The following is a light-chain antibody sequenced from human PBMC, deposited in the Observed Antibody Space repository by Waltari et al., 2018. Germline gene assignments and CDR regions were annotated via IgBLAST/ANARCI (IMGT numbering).Light chain of an antibody. CDR2: DAA. CDR1: QSVNNS. J-gene: IGKJ2*01. CDR3: QQRSNWMFT. V-gene: IGKV3-11*01. Sequence: EIVLTQSPATLSLSPGDRATLSCRASQSVNNSLGWYQQKPGQATRLLIYDAARRATDIPARFSGGGSGTDFTLTISSLEPEDFAVFYCQQRSNWMFTFGQGTKLDIK.